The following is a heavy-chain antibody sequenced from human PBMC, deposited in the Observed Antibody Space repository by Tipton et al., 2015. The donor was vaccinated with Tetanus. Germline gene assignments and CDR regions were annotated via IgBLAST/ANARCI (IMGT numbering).Heavy chain of an antibody. D-gene: IGHD5-12*01. J-gene: IGHJ4*02. CDR3: ARVRRGATTDLDY. V-gene: IGHV4-39*01. CDR2: VYYDASA. Sequence: TLSLTCTVSGGSISSTAYYWGWIRQPPGQGLEWIGSVYYDASAYYNPSLKSRVTISIDTSKNQFSLKLRSVTAADTAVYYCARVRRGATTDLDYWGQGTLVTVSS. CDR1: GGSISSTAYY.